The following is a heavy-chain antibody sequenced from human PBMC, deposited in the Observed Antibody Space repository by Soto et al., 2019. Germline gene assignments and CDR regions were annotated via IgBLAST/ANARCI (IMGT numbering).Heavy chain of an antibody. Sequence: SVKVSCKASGGTFSRYSITWVRQAPGHGLEWIGRIIPIFGIPTYAQKFQGRVTFTADESTSTAYMELSSLRSEDTAVYYCAREVGARRLDYWGQGTLVTVSS. CDR2: IIPIFGIP. D-gene: IGHD1-26*01. J-gene: IGHJ4*02. CDR1: GGTFSRYS. V-gene: IGHV1-69*13. CDR3: AREVGARRLDY.